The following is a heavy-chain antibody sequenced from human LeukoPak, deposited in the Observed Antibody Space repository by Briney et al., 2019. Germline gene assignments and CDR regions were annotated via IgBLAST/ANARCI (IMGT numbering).Heavy chain of an antibody. V-gene: IGHV3-48*03. Sequence: GGSLRLSCAASGFTFSSYEMNWVRPAPGKGLEWVSYISSSGSTIYYADSVKGRFTISRDNAKNSLYLQMNSLRAEDTAVYYCARQAVAGTSFDYWGQGTLVTVSS. J-gene: IGHJ4*02. D-gene: IGHD6-19*01. CDR1: GFTFSSYE. CDR3: ARQAVAGTSFDY. CDR2: ISSSGSTI.